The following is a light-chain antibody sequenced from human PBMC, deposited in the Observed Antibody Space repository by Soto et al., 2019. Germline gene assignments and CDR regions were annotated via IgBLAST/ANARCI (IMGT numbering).Light chain of an antibody. CDR3: QQYGSSPRT. V-gene: IGKV3-20*01. CDR1: QSVSSSY. J-gene: IGKJ1*01. Sequence: EIVLTQSPGTLSLSPGERATLSCRASQSVSSSYLAWYQQKPGQAPRLLIYGASSRATGIPDWFSGSGSGTDFTFKISILEPEDFALYYCQQYGSSPRTFGQGTKVEIK. CDR2: GAS.